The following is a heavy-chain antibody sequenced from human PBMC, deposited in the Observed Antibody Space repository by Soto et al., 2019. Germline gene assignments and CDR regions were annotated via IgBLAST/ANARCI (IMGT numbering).Heavy chain of an antibody. V-gene: IGHV3-21*01. D-gene: IGHD6-19*01. CDR2: ISSSSSYI. CDR1: GFTFSSYS. Sequence: GGSLRLSCAASGFTFSSYSMNWVRQAPGKGLEWVSSISSSSSYIYYADSVKGRFTISRDNAKNSLYLQMNSLRAEDTAVYYCARGSTVAGTEGANGDAFDIWGQGTMVTVSS. CDR3: ARGSTVAGTEGANGDAFDI. J-gene: IGHJ3*02.